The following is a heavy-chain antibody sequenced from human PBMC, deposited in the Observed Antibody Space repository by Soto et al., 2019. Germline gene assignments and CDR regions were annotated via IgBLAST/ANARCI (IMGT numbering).Heavy chain of an antibody. CDR2: IYGGGGT. CDR3: AKGTVGGHDAFDF. Sequence: EVQLVETGGGFIQSGGSLRLSCAASGFTVSGNYMSWVRQAPGQGLEWVSVIYGGGGTYYADSVRGRFTISRDNSNNALYLQMNSLRAEDTALYYCAKGTVGGHDAFDFWGQGTMVTVSS. D-gene: IGHD1-26*01. V-gene: IGHV3-53*02. CDR1: GFTVSGNY. J-gene: IGHJ3*01.